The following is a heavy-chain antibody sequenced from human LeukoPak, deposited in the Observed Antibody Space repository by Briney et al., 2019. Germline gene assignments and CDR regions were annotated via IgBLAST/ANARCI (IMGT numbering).Heavy chain of an antibody. J-gene: IGHJ3*02. CDR2: IYSGDSNT. V-gene: IGHV5-51*01. D-gene: IGHD3-10*01. CDR1: GYSFTSYW. Sequence: TGESLKISCKGSGYSFTSYWIGWVRQMPGKGLEWMGIIYSGDSNTRYSPSFQGQVTISADKSISTAYPQWSSLKASDTAMYYCATPGGSNYYGSWSYYRGTFDAFDIWGQGTMVTVSS. CDR3: ATPGGSNYYGSWSYYRGTFDAFDI.